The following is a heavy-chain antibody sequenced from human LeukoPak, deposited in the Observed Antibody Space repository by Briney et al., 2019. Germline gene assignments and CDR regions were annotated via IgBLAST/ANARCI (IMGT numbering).Heavy chain of an antibody. V-gene: IGHV3-74*01. CDR1: GFTFSLYW. J-gene: IGHJ4*02. CDR2: INSDGNSM. CDR3: ARGASWPLDY. D-gene: IGHD2-2*01. Sequence: GGSLRLSCAASGFTFSLYWMHWVRQVPGKGLVWVSRINSDGNSMGYADSVRGRFTISRDNAKNTLYLQMNSLTAEDTAVYYCARGASWPLDYWGQGTLVTVSS.